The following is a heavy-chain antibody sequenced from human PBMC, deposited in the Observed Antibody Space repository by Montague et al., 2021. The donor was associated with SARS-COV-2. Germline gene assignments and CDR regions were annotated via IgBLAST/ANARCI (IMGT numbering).Heavy chain of an antibody. CDR3: ARTYYDILTGRDYGMDV. Sequence: PALVKSTQTLTLTCTFSGFSRSTSGLCVSWIRQPPGKALEWLARIDWDDDKYYSISLKTRLTISKDTSKNQVVLTMTNMDPVDTATYYCARTYYDILTGRDYGMDVWGQGTTVTVSS. D-gene: IGHD3-9*01. V-gene: IGHV2-70*11. CDR1: GFSRSTSGLC. J-gene: IGHJ6*02. CDR2: IDWDDDK.